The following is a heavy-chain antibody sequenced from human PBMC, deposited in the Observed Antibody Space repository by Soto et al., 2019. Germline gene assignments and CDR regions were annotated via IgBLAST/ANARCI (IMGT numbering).Heavy chain of an antibody. D-gene: IGHD3-10*01. Sequence: QVHLLQSGPEVKRPGASVKVSCKTSGYTFSSFGISWVRQAPGQGPEYLGWINPYNGNTNYADKFQGRVTMTTDTNTAYLDLRSLTSDGSAVYYCSRVWFGELSSDHWGQGTLVTVSS. CDR2: INPYNGNT. V-gene: IGHV1-18*01. CDR1: GYTFSSFG. CDR3: SRVWFGELSSDH. J-gene: IGHJ4*02.